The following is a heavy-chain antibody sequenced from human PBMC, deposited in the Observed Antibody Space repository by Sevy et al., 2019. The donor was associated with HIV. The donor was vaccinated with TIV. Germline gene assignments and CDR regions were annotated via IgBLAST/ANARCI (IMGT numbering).Heavy chain of an antibody. D-gene: IGHD6-25*01. CDR1: GYTFTSHG. Sequence: ASVKVSCKASGYTFTSHGINWVRQAPGQGLEWMGWISNYNGNTNYAQTFQGRVTLTTDTTTSTASLELWSLRSDDTAVYYCAREPNADGYNAFDYWGQGTLVTVSS. V-gene: IGHV1-18*04. J-gene: IGHJ4*02. CDR3: AREPNADGYNAFDY. CDR2: ISNYNGNT.